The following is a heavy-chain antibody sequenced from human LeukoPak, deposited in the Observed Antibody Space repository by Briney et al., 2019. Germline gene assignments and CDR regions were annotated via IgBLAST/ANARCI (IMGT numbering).Heavy chain of an antibody. CDR3: VKHYDSRGSIFDY. D-gene: IGHD3-22*01. J-gene: IGHJ4*02. CDR1: AFTFSSHY. CDR2: IPGDGRDT. Sequence: GGSLRLSCAASAFTFSSHYMAWVRQAPGRALEWVSAIPGDGRDTVYADSVKGRFPISRDNSKNTLYLQMNSLRAEDTAIYYCVKHYDSRGSIFDYWGQGTLVSVSS. V-gene: IGHV3-23*01.